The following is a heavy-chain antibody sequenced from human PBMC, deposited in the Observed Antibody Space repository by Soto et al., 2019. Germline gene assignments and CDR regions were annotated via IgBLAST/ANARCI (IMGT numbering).Heavy chain of an antibody. Sequence: PSETLSLTCAVYGRSFSGYYWSWLRQPPEKGLEWIGEINHSGSTNYNPSLKSRVTISVDTSKNQFSLKLSSVTAADTAVYYCARGRVRFLEWLYRYYYGMDVWGQGTTVTVSS. J-gene: IGHJ6*02. CDR3: ARGRVRFLEWLYRYYYGMDV. CDR2: INHSGST. V-gene: IGHV4-34*01. D-gene: IGHD3-3*01. CDR1: GRSFSGYY.